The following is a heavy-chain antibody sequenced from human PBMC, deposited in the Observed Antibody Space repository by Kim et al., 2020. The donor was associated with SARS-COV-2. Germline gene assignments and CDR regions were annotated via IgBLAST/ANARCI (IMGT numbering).Heavy chain of an antibody. CDR2: IYYSGST. V-gene: IGHV4-30-4*01. D-gene: IGHD6-13*01. CDR3: ARVIGWSFYSSSWYAGGWFDP. CDR1: GGSISSGDYY. Sequence: SETLSLTCTVSGGSISSGDYYWSWIRQPPGKGLEWIGYIYYSGSTYYNPSLKSRVTISVDTSKNQFSLKLSSVTAADTAVYYCARVIGWSFYSSSWYAGGWFDPWGQGTLVTVSS. J-gene: IGHJ5*02.